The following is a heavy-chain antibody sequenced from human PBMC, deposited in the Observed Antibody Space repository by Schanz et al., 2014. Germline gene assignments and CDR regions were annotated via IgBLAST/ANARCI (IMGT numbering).Heavy chain of an antibody. J-gene: IGHJ4*02. V-gene: IGHV3-23*01. CDR2: ISGSGGST. CDR1: GFTFSSYA. D-gene: IGHD3-9*01. CDR3: AKQIHYDILTVTRN. Sequence: EVQLLESGGGLVRPGGSLRLSCAASGFTFSSYAMSWVRQAPGKGLEWVSGISGSGGSTYYADSVKGRFTISRDNSKTTLSLQMNSLRAEDTAVVYCAKQIHYDILTVTRNWGQGTLVTVSS.